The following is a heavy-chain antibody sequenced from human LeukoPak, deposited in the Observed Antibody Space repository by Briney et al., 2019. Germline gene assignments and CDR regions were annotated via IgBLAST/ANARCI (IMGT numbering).Heavy chain of an antibody. V-gene: IGHV4-59*01. D-gene: IGHD5-12*01. CDR3: ARVSGYDWESFYDY. Sequence: SETLSLTCTVSGGSISSYYWSWIRQPPGKGLEWIGYIYYNGSTNYNPSLKSRVTISVDTSKNQFSLKLSSVTAADTAVYYCARVSGYDWESFYDYWGQGTLVTVSS. CDR2: IYYNGST. J-gene: IGHJ4*02. CDR1: GGSISSYY.